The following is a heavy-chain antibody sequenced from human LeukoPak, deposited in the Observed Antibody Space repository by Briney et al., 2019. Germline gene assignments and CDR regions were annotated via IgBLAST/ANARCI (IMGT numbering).Heavy chain of an antibody. Sequence: GGSLRLSCAASGFTFSSYAMSWVRQAPGKGLEWVSAISGSGGSTYYADSVKGRFTISRDDSKNTLYLQMNSLRAEDTAVYYCAKDPEMATTHDAFDIWGQGTMVTVSS. CDR2: ISGSGGST. J-gene: IGHJ3*02. D-gene: IGHD5-24*01. V-gene: IGHV3-23*01. CDR1: GFTFSSYA. CDR3: AKDPEMATTHDAFDI.